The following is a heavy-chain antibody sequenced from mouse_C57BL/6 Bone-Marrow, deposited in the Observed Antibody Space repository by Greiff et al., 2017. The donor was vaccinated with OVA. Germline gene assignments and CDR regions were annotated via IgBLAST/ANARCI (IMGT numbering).Heavy chain of an antibody. V-gene: IGHV1-26*01. CDR1: GYTFTDYY. CDR2: INPNNGGT. CDR3: ALTGTYYFDY. J-gene: IGHJ2*01. Sequence: EVPLQQSGPELVKPGASVKISCKASGYTFTDYYMNWVKQSHGKSLEWIGDINPNNGGTSSNQKFKGKATLTVDKPASTAYMQLSRQASEDSAVYYCALTGTYYFDYWGQGTTLTVSS. D-gene: IGHD4-1*01.